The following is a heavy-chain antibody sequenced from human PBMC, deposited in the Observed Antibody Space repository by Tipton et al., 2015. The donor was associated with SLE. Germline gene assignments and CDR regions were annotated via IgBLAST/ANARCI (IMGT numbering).Heavy chain of an antibody. CDR1: GDPITGSPYF. J-gene: IGHJ6*03. CDR3: ARDRGTDYYYYYMDV. D-gene: IGHD2-8*02. CDR2: VFHSGNT. Sequence: TLSLTCTVSGDPITGSPYFWGWIRQPPGKGPEWIGNVFHSGNTYYNPSLKSRVTISVDTSKNQFSLKLSSVTAADTAVYYCARDRGTDYYYYYMDVWGKGTTVTVSS. V-gene: IGHV4-39*07.